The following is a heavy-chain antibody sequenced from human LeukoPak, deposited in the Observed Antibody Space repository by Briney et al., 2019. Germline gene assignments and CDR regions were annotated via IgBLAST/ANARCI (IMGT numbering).Heavy chain of an antibody. J-gene: IGHJ6*02. CDR3: AKFIWSALTDYYFYGMDV. CDR1: GFTFSSYG. Sequence: GGSLRLSCAASGFTFSSYGMSWVRQAPGKGLEWVSAISGSGGSTYYADSVKGRFTISRDNSKNTLYLQMNSLRAEDTAVYYCAKFIWSALTDYYFYGMDVWGQGTTVTVSS. V-gene: IGHV3-23*01. D-gene: IGHD1-14*01. CDR2: ISGSGGST.